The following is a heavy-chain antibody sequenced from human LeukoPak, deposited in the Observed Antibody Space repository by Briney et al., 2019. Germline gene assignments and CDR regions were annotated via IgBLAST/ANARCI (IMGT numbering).Heavy chain of an antibody. CDR1: GGSVNSGSYY. D-gene: IGHD3-9*01. CDR3: ARLDGRHFDWSPGYFYGLDV. J-gene: IGHJ6*02. V-gene: IGHV4-61*01. CDR2: IYYSGIS. Sequence: SETLSLTCTVSGGSVNSGSYYWSWIRQPPGKGLEWIGYIYYSGISKYNPSLRSRVTISADTSKNQFSLRVSSVTAADTAVYYCARLDGRHFDWSPGYFYGLDVWGQGTTVTVSS.